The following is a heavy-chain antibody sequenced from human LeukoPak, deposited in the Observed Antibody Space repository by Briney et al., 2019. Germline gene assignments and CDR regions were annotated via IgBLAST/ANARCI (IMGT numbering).Heavy chain of an antibody. CDR3: AREQLYRTFIASWFDP. V-gene: IGHV4-61*02. J-gene: IGHJ5*02. Sequence: PSETLSLTCTVSGGSISSGSYYWSWIRQPAGKGLEWIGRIYTSGSTNYNPSLKSRVTISVDTSKNQFSLKLSSVTAADTAVYYCAREQLYRTFIASWFDPWGQGTLVTVSS. CDR1: GGSISSGSYY. CDR2: IYTSGST. D-gene: IGHD5-24*01.